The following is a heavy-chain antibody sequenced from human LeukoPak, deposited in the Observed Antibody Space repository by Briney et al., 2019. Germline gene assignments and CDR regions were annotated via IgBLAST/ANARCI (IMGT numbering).Heavy chain of an antibody. J-gene: IGHJ4*02. D-gene: IGHD5-18*01. V-gene: IGHV4-59*01. CDR1: GGSISSYY. CDR2: IYYSGST. Sequence: PSEALSLTCTVSGGSISSYYWSWIRQPPGKGLEGIGYIYYSGSTNYNPSLKSRVTISVDTSKNQFSLKLSSVTAADTAVYYCARDPPRGYSYSYWGQGTLVTVSS. CDR3: ARDPPRGYSYSY.